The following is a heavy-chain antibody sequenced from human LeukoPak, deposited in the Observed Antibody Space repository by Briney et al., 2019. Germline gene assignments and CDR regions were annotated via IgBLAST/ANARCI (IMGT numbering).Heavy chain of an antibody. D-gene: IGHD3-22*01. Sequence: GASVKVSCKASGDTFNNYGISWVRQAPGQGLEWMGWISAYNGYTNYAQSLRGRVTMTTDRSTSTAYMDLRSLRSDDTAVYYCARVAEYSSSFPFDPWGQGTLVTVSS. J-gene: IGHJ5*02. V-gene: IGHV1-18*01. CDR2: ISAYNGYT. CDR1: GDTFNNYG. CDR3: ARVAEYSSSFPFDP.